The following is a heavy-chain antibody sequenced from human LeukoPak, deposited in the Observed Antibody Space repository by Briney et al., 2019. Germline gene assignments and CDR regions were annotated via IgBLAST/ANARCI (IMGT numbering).Heavy chain of an antibody. CDR1: GGSISSYY. J-gene: IGHJ6*03. V-gene: IGHV4-59*01. CDR2: IYYSGST. Sequence: SETLSLTCTVSGGSISSYYWSWIRQPPGKGLEWIGYIYYSGSTNYNPSLKSRVTISVDTSKNQFSLKLSSVTAADTAVYYCASTIFGYYYMDVWGKGTTVTVSS. CDR3: ASTIFGYYYMDV. D-gene: IGHD3-3*01.